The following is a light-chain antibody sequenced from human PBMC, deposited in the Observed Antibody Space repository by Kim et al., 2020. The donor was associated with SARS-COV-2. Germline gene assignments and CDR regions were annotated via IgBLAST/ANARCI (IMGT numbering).Light chain of an antibody. CDR1: QDISNS. CDR2: AAS. Sequence: DIQMTQSPSSLSASVGDRVTITCRASQDISNSLAWYQQRPGKAPKLLLYAASILEVGVPSRFSGSGSGTDYTLAISSLQPEDVATYYCQQYDTALLTFGGRTKVYIK. V-gene: IGKV1-NL1*01. J-gene: IGKJ4*01. CDR3: QQYDTALLT.